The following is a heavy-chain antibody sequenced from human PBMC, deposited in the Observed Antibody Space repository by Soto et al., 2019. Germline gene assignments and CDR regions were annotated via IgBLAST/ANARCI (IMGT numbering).Heavy chain of an antibody. Sequence: EVQLVESGGGLVKPGGSLRLSCAASGFTFSSYSMNWVRQAPGKGLEWVSSISSSSSYIYYADSVKGRFTISRDNAKNALYLQMNRLRAEDTSVYYCARYPDLGLFYYDSSGYYYDYWGQGTLVTVSS. CDR2: ISSSSSYI. CDR3: ARYPDLGLFYYDSSGYYYDY. V-gene: IGHV3-21*01. CDR1: GFTFSSYS. D-gene: IGHD3-22*01. J-gene: IGHJ4*02.